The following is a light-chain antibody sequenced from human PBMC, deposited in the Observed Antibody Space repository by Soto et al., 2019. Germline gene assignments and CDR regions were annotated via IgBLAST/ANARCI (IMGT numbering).Light chain of an antibody. CDR2: GTS. Sequence: EIVVTQSPATLSLSRGERATLSCRASQSVNSNLAWYQQTGGEAPRLLIYGTSTRATGIPARFSGSGSGTDFTLTISSLQFEDFAVYYCQQYNNSPLTFGQGTKVDIK. CDR1: QSVNSN. CDR3: QQYNNSPLT. V-gene: IGKV3-15*01. J-gene: IGKJ1*01.